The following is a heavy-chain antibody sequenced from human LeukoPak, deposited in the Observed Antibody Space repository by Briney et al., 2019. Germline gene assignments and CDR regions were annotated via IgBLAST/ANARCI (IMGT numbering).Heavy chain of an antibody. CDR1: GFTFSSYA. V-gene: IGHV3-30*04. Sequence: GGSLRLSCAASGFTFSSYAMHWVRQAPGKGLEWVAVISYDGSNKYYADSVKGRFTISRDNSKNTLYLQMNSLSAEDTAVYYCAKDTQGHWGQGTLVTVSS. CDR3: AKDTQGH. J-gene: IGHJ4*02. CDR2: ISYDGSNK.